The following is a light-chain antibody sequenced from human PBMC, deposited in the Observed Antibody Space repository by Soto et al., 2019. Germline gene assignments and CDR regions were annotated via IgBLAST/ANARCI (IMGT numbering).Light chain of an antibody. Sequence: QSVLTQPASVSGSPGQSITISCTGTSSDVGGYNLVSWYQQHPGKAPKLMTYEVSKRPSGVSNRFSGSKSGNTASLTISGLQAEDEADYYCCSYAGSSTYVFGTGTKVTVL. J-gene: IGLJ1*01. CDR1: SSDVGGYNL. CDR3: CSYAGSSTYV. CDR2: EVS. V-gene: IGLV2-23*02.